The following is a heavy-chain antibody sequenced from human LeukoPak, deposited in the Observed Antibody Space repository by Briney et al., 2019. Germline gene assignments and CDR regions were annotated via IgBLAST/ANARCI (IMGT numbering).Heavy chain of an antibody. Sequence: ASVKVSCKASGYTFTGYYMHWVRQAPGQGLEWMGWINPNSGGTNYAQKFQGRVTITRNTSISTAYMELSSLRSEDTAVYYCARGSGTTVVTPGAADFDYWGQGTLVTVSS. J-gene: IGHJ4*02. CDR1: GYTFTGYY. CDR2: INPNSGGT. CDR3: ARGSGTTVVTPGAADFDY. D-gene: IGHD4-23*01. V-gene: IGHV1-2*02.